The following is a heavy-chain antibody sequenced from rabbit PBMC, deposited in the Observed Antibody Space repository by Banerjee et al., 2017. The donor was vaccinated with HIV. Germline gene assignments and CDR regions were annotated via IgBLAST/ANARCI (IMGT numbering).Heavy chain of an antibody. D-gene: IGHD6-1*01. CDR1: GFSLNNNYV. J-gene: IGHJ4*01. Sequence: QSLEESGGDLVKPEGSLTLTCKASGFSLNNNYVMRWVRQAPGKGLEWIASIYSTSGTTYYATWAKGRFTISKTSSTTVTLQMTSLTAADTATYFCASDIYGYGAFNLWGQGTLVTVS. CDR2: IYSTSGTT. V-gene: IGHV1S40*01. CDR3: ASDIYGYGAFNL.